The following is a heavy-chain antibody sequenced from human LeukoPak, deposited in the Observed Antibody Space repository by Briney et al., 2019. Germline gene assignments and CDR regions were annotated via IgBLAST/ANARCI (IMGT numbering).Heavy chain of an antibody. Sequence: GSSVKVSCKASGGTFSSYAISWVGQAAGQGLEWMGGIIPIFGTANYAQKFQGRVTITADKSTSTAYMELSSLRSEDTAVYYCARDGDCSGGSCPLDYWGQGTLVTVSS. CDR2: IIPIFGTA. CDR1: GGTFSSYA. D-gene: IGHD2-15*01. CDR3: ARDGDCSGGSCPLDY. V-gene: IGHV1-69*06. J-gene: IGHJ4*02.